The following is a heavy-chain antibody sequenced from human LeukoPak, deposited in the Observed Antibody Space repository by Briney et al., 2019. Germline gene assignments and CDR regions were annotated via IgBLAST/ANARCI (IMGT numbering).Heavy chain of an antibody. J-gene: IGHJ6*03. CDR1: GFTFSSYG. CDR2: IWYDGSDK. D-gene: IGHD3-16*01. CDR3: AKDEDYGNYMDV. Sequence: GGSLRLSCAASGFTFSSYGMHWVRQAPGKGLEWVAVIWYDGSDKYYADSVKGRFTISRDNSKNTLYLQMNSLRAEDTAVYYCAKDEDYGNYMDVWGKGTTVTVSS. V-gene: IGHV3-33*06.